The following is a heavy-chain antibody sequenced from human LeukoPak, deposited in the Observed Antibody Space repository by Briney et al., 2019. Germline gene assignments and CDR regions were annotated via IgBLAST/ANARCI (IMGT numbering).Heavy chain of an antibody. D-gene: IGHD6-13*01. CDR3: ARVGGGAVGLIRSFDY. V-gene: IGHV4-39*07. J-gene: IGHJ4*02. CDR2: IYYSVST. CDR1: GGSISSSSYY. Sequence: SETLSLTCTVSGGSISSSSYYWGWIRQPPGKGLEWMGSIYYSVSTYYNPSLKSRVTISVDTSKNQFSLRLSSVTAADTAVYYCARVGGGAVGLIRSFDYWGQGTLVTVSS.